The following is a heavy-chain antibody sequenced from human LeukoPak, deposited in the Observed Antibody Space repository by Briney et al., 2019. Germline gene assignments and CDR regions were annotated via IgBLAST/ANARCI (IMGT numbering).Heavy chain of an antibody. V-gene: IGHV1-2*02. D-gene: IGHD3-10*01. CDR1: GYIFIGYY. Sequence: ASVKVSCKTSGYIFIGYYMHWVRQAPGQGLEWMGWIDPKSGGTKYAQKFQGRVTMTRDMSISTAYMDLRRLKSDDTAVYYCAAGGDYWGQGTLVTVSS. CDR3: AAGGDY. J-gene: IGHJ4*02. CDR2: IDPKSGGT.